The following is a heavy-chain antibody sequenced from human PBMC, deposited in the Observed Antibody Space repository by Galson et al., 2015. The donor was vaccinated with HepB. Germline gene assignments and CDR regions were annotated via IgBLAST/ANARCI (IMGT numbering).Heavy chain of an antibody. CDR3: AVNMRRGTSDY. Sequence: ALRLACAASGVTISGYGIDWVGLPPGKGLEWASGLGSSGTIYYTDFVKGGFTISRDNSQNTVYLQMDSLSAEDTAQYFCAVNMRRGTSDYWGQGTLVTVSS. D-gene: IGHD1-1*01. V-gene: IGHV3-23*01. J-gene: IGHJ4*02. CDR1: GVTISGYG. CDR2: LGSSGTI.